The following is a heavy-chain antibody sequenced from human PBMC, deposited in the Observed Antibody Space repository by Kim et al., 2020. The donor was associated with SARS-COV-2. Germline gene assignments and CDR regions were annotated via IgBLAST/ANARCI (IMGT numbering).Heavy chain of an antibody. Sequence: GESLKISCKGSGYSFTSYWISWVRQMPGKGLEWMGRIDPSDSYTNYSPSFQGHVTISADKPISTAYLQWSSLKASDTAIYYCATPTSTARYYYGMDVWGQETTVTVSS. D-gene: IGHD5-18*01. J-gene: IGHJ6*02. CDR3: ATPTSTARYYYGMDV. CDR2: IDPSDSYT. CDR1: GYSFTSYW. V-gene: IGHV5-10-1*01.